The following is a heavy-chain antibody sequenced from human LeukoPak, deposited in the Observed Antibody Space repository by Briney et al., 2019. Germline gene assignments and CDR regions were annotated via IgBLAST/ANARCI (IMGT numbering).Heavy chain of an antibody. Sequence: ASVKVSCKASGYTFTSYYMHWVRQAPGQGLEWMGIINPSGGSTSYAQKFQGRVTMSRDTSTSTVYMELSSLRSEDTAVYYCARPRGEIQYYYDSSGYNYFDYWGQGTLVTVSS. CDR1: GYTFTSYY. V-gene: IGHV1-46*01. D-gene: IGHD3-22*01. CDR3: ARPRGEIQYYYDSSGYNYFDY. CDR2: INPSGGST. J-gene: IGHJ4*02.